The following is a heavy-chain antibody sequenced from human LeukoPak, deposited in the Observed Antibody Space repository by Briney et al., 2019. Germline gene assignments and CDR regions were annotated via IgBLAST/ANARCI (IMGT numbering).Heavy chain of an antibody. CDR1: GFTFNCFT. CDR2: ISGSGQYI. CDR3: ARGGYNSAFLDS. V-gene: IGHV3-21*01. D-gene: IGHD6-19*01. Sequence: KTGGSLRLSCAGSGFTFNCFTMNWVRQAPGKGLELLSTISGSGQYIYYADSLKGRLTISRDNAKDSLYLQLNSLRAEDTSVYYCARGGYNSAFLDSWGQGTLVSVS. J-gene: IGHJ4*02.